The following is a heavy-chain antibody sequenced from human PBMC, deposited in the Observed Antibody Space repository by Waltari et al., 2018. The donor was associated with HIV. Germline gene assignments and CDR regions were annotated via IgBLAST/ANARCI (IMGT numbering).Heavy chain of an antibody. J-gene: IGHJ4*02. V-gene: IGHV4-4*02. CDR2: IYHSGST. Sequence: QVLLQESGPGLVKPSGTLSLTCAVSGGPILSSNRWGWVRRPPGKGLEWIGEIYHSGSTNYNPSLKSRVTISVDKSKNQFSLKLSSVTAADTAVYYCARAKGYGGYLDYWGQGTLVTVSS. CDR1: GGPILSSNR. CDR3: ARAKGYGGYLDY. D-gene: IGHD1-26*01.